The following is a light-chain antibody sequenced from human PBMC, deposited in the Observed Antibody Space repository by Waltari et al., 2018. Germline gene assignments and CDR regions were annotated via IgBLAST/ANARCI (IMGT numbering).Light chain of an antibody. J-gene: IGKJ2*01. CDR2: GAS. V-gene: IGKV1-39*01. Sequence: DVDMTQSPSSLSASIGARITITCRASQSIIHYLNWYQKKQGTAPRLLITGASSLRGGVPSRFSGSGSGTDFSLTISSLQPEDFATYYCQQTFSSPYTFGQGTKLDI. CDR1: QSIIHY. CDR3: QQTFSSPYT.